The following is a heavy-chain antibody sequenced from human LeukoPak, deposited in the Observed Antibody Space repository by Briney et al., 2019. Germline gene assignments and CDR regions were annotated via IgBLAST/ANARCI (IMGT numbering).Heavy chain of an antibody. CDR3: ARETEGYGALDP. J-gene: IGHJ5*02. V-gene: IGHV1-69*01. Sequence: GSSVKVSCKASGGTFSSYAISWVRQAPGQGLEWMGGIIPIFGTANYAQKFQGRVTITADESTSTAYMELSSLRSEDTAVYYCARETEGYGALDPWGQGTLVTVSS. CDR2: IIPIFGTA. D-gene: IGHD4/OR15-4a*01. CDR1: GGTFSSYA.